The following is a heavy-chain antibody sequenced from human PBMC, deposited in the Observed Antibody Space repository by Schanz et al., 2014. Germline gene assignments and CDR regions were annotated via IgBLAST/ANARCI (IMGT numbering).Heavy chain of an antibody. CDR3: TRGGYSYALSAFDI. J-gene: IGHJ3*02. CDR1: GGTFNSYT. CDR2: IIPILGIA. Sequence: QVQLVQSGAEVKRPGSSVKVSCKASGGTFNSYTINWVRQAPGQGLEWMGRIIPILGIANYAQKFQGRVTITADTSTTTAYMELSGLRSDDTALYYCTRGGYSYALSAFDIWGQGTMXTVSS. V-gene: IGHV1-69*02. D-gene: IGHD5-18*01.